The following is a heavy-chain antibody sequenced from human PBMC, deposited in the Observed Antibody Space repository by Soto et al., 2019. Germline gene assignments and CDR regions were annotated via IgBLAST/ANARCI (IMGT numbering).Heavy chain of an antibody. Sequence: GGSLRLSCAASGFTFSRYWMSWVRQAPGKGLEWVANIKEDGSEKNDVDSVKGRFTISRDNAKNPLYLQMNSLRVEDTAVYYCAKGGHIDYCGQGTLVTVS. CDR1: GFTFSRYW. V-gene: IGHV3-7*03. D-gene: IGHD3-16*01. CDR2: IKEDGSEK. J-gene: IGHJ4*02. CDR3: AKGGHIDY.